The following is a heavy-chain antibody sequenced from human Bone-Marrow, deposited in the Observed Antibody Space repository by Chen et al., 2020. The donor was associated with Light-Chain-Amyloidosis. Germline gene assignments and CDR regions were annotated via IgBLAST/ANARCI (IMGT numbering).Heavy chain of an antibody. J-gene: IGHJ6*02. CDR1: GGTFSSYA. D-gene: IGHD4-4*01. CDR3: ARPFYSNYDYYYYGMDV. V-gene: IGHV1-69*01. CDR2: IIPIFGTA. Sequence: QVQLVQSGAEVKKPGSSVKVSCKASGGTFSSYAISWVRQAPGQGLEWMGGIIPIFGTANYAQKFQGRVTITADESTSTAYMELSSLRSEDTAVYYCARPFYSNYDYYYYGMDVWGQGTTVTVSS.